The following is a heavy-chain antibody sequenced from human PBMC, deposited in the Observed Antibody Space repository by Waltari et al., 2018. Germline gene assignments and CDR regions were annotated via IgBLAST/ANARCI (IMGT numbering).Heavy chain of an antibody. D-gene: IGHD6-13*01. V-gene: IGHV3-21*01. CDR1: GFTFSSYS. J-gene: IGHJ4*02. CDR3: ARDRRMYSSSPGEGY. Sequence: EVQLVESGGGLVKPGGSLRLSCAASGFTFSSYSMNWVRQAPGKGLEWVSSISSSSSYIYYADSVKGRFTISRDSAKNSLYLQMNSLRAEDTAVYYCARDRRMYSSSPGEGYWGQGTLVTVSS. CDR2: ISSSSSYI.